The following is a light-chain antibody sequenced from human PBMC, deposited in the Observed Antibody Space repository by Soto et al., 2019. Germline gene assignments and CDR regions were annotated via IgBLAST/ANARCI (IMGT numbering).Light chain of an antibody. Sequence: EIVMTQSPATLSVSPGERATLSCRASQSVSSNLAWYQQKPGQAPRLLIYGASTRATGIPARFSGSGSGTEFALTISSLQSEDFAVYYCQHFTNWPPTFGRGTKLEIK. V-gene: IGKV3-15*01. CDR1: QSVSSN. J-gene: IGKJ2*01. CDR2: GAS. CDR3: QHFTNWPPT.